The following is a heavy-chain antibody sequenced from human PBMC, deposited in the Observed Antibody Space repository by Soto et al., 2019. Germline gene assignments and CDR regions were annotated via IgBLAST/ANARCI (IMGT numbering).Heavy chain of an antibody. CDR3: AGYQHYNWFAP. J-gene: IGHJ5*02. CDR1: GYTFTSYG. V-gene: IGHV1-18*01. Sequence: VQLVQSGAEVKKPGASVKVSCKASGYTFTSYGISWVRQAPGQGLEWMGWISAYNGNTDYAQKLQGRVTMTTDTSTSTAYIEPRSLGSDDTAVYYCAGYQHYNWFAPWCQGTLFTVSS. CDR2: ISAYNGNT. D-gene: IGHD2-2*01.